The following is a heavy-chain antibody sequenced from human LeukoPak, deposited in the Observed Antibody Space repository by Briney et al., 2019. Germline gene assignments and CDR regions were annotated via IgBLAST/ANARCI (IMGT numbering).Heavy chain of an antibody. J-gene: IGHJ4*02. D-gene: IGHD4-17*01. V-gene: IGHV3-11*05. CDR3: ARGGLYGDWIFDS. Sequence: GGSLRLSCAASGFTFSDYYMSWIRQPPGKELEWVAYISYSSSYTNYADSVKGRFTISRDNAKKSLYLQMSSLRAEDTAVYYCARGGLYGDWIFDSWGQGTRVTVSS. CDR2: ISYSSSYT. CDR1: GFTFSDYY.